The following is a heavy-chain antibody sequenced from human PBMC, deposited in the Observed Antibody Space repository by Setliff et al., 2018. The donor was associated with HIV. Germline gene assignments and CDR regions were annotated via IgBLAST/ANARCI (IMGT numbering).Heavy chain of an antibody. CDR1: GCAISSGDYY. Sequence: SETLSLTCTVSGCAISSGDYYWSWIRQPPGKGLEWIGYIYYSGSTYYNPSLRSRVTISLDTSKNQFSLKLSSVTAADTAVYFCARVRRDGNSFDDWGQGTLVTVSS. V-gene: IGHV4-30-4*08. CDR2: IYYSGST. CDR3: ARVRRDGNSFDD. D-gene: IGHD4-4*01. J-gene: IGHJ4*02.